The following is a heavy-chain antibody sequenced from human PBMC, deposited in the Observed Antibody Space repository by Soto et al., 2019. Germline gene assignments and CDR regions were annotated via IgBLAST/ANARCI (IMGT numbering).Heavy chain of an antibody. CDR1: GFTFSSYG. D-gene: IGHD6-19*01. V-gene: IGHV3-33*01. Sequence: PGGSLRLSCAASGFTFSSYGMHWVRQAPGKGLEWVAVIWYDGSNKYYADSVKGRFTISRDNSKNTLYLQMNSLRAEDTAVYYCARDGVAGGVFDYWGQGTLVTVSS. CDR3: ARDGVAGGVFDY. CDR2: IWYDGSNK. J-gene: IGHJ4*02.